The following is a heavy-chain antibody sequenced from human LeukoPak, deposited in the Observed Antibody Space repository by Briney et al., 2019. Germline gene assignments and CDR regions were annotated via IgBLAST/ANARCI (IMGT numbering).Heavy chain of an antibody. CDR1: GFTFSSYW. J-gene: IGHJ1*01. V-gene: IGHV3-74*01. D-gene: IGHD3-22*01. CDR2: IKSDGST. Sequence: PGGSLRLSCAASGFTFSSYWMHWVRQASGKGLVWVSRIKSDGSTNYADSVKGRFTISGDNAKNTVSLQMNSLRAEDTGVYYCARAPSEIGGYYPEYFRHWGQGTLVTVSS. CDR3: ARAPSEIGGYYPEYFRH.